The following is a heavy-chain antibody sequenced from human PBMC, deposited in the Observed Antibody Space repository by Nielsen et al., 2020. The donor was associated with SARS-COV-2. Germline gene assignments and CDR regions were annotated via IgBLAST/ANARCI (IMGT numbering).Heavy chain of an antibody. J-gene: IGHJ6*03. Sequence: SETLSPTCAVYGGSFSGYYWSWIRQPPGKGLEWIGEINHSGSTNYNPSLQRRVTMSVDTSKNQFSLRLSSVTAADSAVYYCARDVHASDQYYYYYYMDVWGTGTTVTVSS. D-gene: IGHD2-8*01. CDR1: GGSFSGYY. CDR3: ARDVHASDQYYYYYYMDV. V-gene: IGHV4-34*01. CDR2: INHSGST.